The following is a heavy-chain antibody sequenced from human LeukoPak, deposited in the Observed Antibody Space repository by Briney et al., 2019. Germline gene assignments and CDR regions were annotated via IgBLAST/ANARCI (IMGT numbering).Heavy chain of an antibody. CDR2: IYYSGST. D-gene: IGHD3-3*01. J-gene: IGHJ5*02. V-gene: IGHV4-59*01. CDR1: GGSISSYY. CDR3: ARSYDFWSGYLFGSYWFDP. Sequence: SETLSLTCTVSGGSISSYYWSWIRQPPGKGLEWLGYIYYSGSTNYNPSLKSRVTISVDTSKNQFSLKLSSVTAADTAVYYCARSYDFWSGYLFGSYWFDPWGQGTLVTVSS.